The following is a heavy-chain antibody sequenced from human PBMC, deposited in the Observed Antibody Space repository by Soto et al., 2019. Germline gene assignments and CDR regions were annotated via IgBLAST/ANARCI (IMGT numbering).Heavy chain of an antibody. CDR1: GDSINGDKYY. D-gene: IGHD3-10*01. V-gene: IGHV4-39*07. CDR2: IYFRGNT. Sequence: SETLSLTCSVSGDSINGDKYYWGWIRQPPGKGLEWIGSIYFRGNTYYNPSLQTRVTISLDKSKSQFSLKLSSVTAADTAVYYCAGSNRGVTHDYWGQGTLVTVSS. CDR3: AGSNRGVTHDY. J-gene: IGHJ4*02.